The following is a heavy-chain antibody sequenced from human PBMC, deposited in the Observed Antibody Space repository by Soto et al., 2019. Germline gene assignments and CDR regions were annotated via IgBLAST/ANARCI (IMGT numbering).Heavy chain of an antibody. J-gene: IGHJ5*02. CDR2: IDYSGST. CDR1: GGSISSGGYY. D-gene: IGHD4-17*01. Sequence: QVQLQESGPGLVEPSQTLSLACIVSGGSISSGGYYWSWIRQHPGKGLEWIGYIDYSGSTDYNPSLRIRVTISVHTSKNQFSLNLNSVTAADAAVYSCARGGSQNGDFVWFDPWGQGTLVTVSS. V-gene: IGHV4-31*03. CDR3: ARGGSQNGDFVWFDP.